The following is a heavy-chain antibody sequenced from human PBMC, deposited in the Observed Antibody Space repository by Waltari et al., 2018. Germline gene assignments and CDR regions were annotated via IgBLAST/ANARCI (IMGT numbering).Heavy chain of an antibody. Sequence: QVQLVESGGGVVQPGRSLRLSCAASGFTFSDFALHWVRQVPGRGLEWVAIISFDGTKKYYADSVKGRFTISRDHFTNTLYLQMNSLRVDDTALYYCAKSRGPRWDLLFDSWGQGTLVIVSS. CDR2: ISFDGTKK. D-gene: IGHD1-26*01. CDR3: AKSRGPRWDLLFDS. CDR1: GFTFSDFA. V-gene: IGHV3-30-3*02. J-gene: IGHJ4*02.